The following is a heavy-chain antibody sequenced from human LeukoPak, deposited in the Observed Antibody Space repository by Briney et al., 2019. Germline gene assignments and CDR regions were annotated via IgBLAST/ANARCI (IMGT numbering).Heavy chain of an antibody. D-gene: IGHD5-18*01. CDR3: ARDEKNTATLTGSDAFEI. CDR1: GYTFSNYG. J-gene: IGHJ3*02. V-gene: IGHV1-18*04. CDR2: ISAYNGNT. Sequence: ASVKVSCKASGYTFSNYGITWVRQAPGQGLEWMGWISAYNGNTNYAQKFQGRVTMSTDTSTSTAYMEVRSLRSDDTAVYYCARDEKNTATLTGSDAFEIWGQGTMVTVSS.